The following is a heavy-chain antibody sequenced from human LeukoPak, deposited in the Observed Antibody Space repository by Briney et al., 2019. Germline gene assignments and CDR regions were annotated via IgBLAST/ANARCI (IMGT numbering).Heavy chain of an antibody. CDR2: ISSNGGST. J-gene: IGHJ4*02. Sequence: GGSLRLSCAASGFTFSSYAMHWVRQAPGKGLEYVSAISSNGGSTYYANSVKGRFTISRDNSKNTLYLQMGSLRAEDMAVYYCAREGSDWGQGTLGTVSS. CDR3: AREGSD. CDR1: GFTFSSYA. V-gene: IGHV3-64*01.